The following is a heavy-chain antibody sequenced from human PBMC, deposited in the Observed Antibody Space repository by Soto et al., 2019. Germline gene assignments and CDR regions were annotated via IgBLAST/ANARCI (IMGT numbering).Heavy chain of an antibody. CDR2: IYHSGHT. V-gene: IGHV4-4*02. Sequence: QVQLQESGPGLVKPSGTLSLTCAISDGFINSSHWWSWVRQPPGKGLEWIGEIYHSGHTKYNPSLNSRATILVDKSKIQFSLTLRSVTAADTAVYYCAREATITMIVVAEAFDIWGQGTMVTVSS. CDR1: DGFINSSHW. D-gene: IGHD3-22*01. J-gene: IGHJ3*02. CDR3: AREATITMIVVAEAFDI.